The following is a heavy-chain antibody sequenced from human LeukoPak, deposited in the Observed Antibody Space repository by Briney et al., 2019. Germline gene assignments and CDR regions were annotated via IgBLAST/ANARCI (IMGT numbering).Heavy chain of an antibody. CDR3: ARHGSVGGYSCGINVVDC. CDR1: GGSISSYY. Sequence: SETLSLTCTVSGGSISSYYWSWIRQPPGKGLEWIGYIYYSGSTNYNPSLKSRVTISVDTSKNQFSLKLSSVTAADTAVYYCARHGSVGGYSCGINVVDCWGQGTLVTVSS. D-gene: IGHD5-18*01. CDR2: IYYSGST. J-gene: IGHJ4*02. V-gene: IGHV4-59*08.